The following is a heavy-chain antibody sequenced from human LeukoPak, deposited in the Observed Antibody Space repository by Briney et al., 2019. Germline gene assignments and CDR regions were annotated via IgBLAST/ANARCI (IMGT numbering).Heavy chain of an antibody. J-gene: IGHJ4*02. CDR1: GGSFSGYY. CDR3: ARERKTYYYDSSGYKFDY. Sequence: SETLSLTCAVYGGSFSGYYWSWIRQPPGKGLEWIGEINHSGSTNYNPSLKSRVTISVDTSKNQFSLKLSSVTAADTAVYYGARERKTYYYDSSGYKFDYWGQETLSPSPQ. V-gene: IGHV4-34*01. D-gene: IGHD3-22*01. CDR2: INHSGST.